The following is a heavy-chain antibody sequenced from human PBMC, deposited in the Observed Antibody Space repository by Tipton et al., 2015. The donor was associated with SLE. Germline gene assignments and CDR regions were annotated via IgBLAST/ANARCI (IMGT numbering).Heavy chain of an antibody. CDR1: GFTFSDHS. Sequence: SLRLSCAASGFTFSDHSMSWIRQAPGKGLEWVSYITNTGQTTYYAESVKGRFSISRDNFRNTLDLQTNGLRAEDTALYYCVKSVPGAYYMDVWGIGTTVIVSS. CDR3: VKSVPGAYYMDV. V-gene: IGHV3-11*04. CDR2: ITNTGQTT. D-gene: IGHD4-17*01. J-gene: IGHJ6*03.